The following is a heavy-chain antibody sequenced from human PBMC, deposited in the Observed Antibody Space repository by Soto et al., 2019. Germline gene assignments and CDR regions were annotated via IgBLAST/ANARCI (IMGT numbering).Heavy chain of an antibody. J-gene: IGHJ6*02. CDR3: ASSQGSSLYYYYGMDV. CDR2: IYYSGST. V-gene: IGHV4-59*08. D-gene: IGHD6-13*01. CDR1: GGSISSYY. Sequence: SETLSLTCTVSGGSISSYYWSWIRQPPGKGLEWIGYIYYSGSTNYNPSLKSRVTISVDTSKNQFSLKLSSVIAADTAVYYCASSQGSSLYYYYGMDVWGQGTTVTVSS.